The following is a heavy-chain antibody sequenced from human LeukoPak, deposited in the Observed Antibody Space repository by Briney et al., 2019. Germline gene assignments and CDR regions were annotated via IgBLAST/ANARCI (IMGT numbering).Heavy chain of an antibody. J-gene: IGHJ4*02. D-gene: IGHD5-12*01. Sequence: PSETLSLTCAVSSGSISSGGYSWSWIRQPPGKGLEWIGYIYHSGSTYYNPSLKSRVTISVDRSKNHFSLKLSSVTAADTAVYYCARGYSGYGYYFDYWGQGTLVTVSS. CDR3: ARGYSGYGYYFDY. V-gene: IGHV4-30-2*01. CDR2: IYHSGST. CDR1: SGSISSGGYS.